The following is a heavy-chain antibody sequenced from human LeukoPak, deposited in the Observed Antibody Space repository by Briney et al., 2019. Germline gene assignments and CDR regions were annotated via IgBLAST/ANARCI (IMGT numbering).Heavy chain of an antibody. Sequence: SETLSLTCIVSGGSINSYWSWIRQPAGKGLEWIGRISGSGTITYNPALQSRLTISIDTSKNQFSLKLMSVTAADTAVYYCAREDGYNRPYYFDYWGQGTLVTVSS. CDR2: ISGSGTI. V-gene: IGHV4-4*07. CDR1: GGSINSY. D-gene: IGHD5-24*01. CDR3: AREDGYNRPYYFDY. J-gene: IGHJ4*02.